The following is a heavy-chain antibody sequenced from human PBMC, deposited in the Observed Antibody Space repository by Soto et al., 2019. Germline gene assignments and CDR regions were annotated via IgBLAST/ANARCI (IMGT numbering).Heavy chain of an antibody. CDR1: GFTFDDYA. CDR2: ISWNSGII. V-gene: IGHV3-9*01. D-gene: IGHD1-26*01. Sequence: EMQLVESGGGLVQPGRSLRLSCAASGFTFDDYAMHWVRQPPGKGLEWVAGISWNSGIIDYADSVKGRFTISRDSANNSLFLQMNSLKPEDTALYYCTKDIDWGGSHLNHAFDVWGQGTMVSVSS. CDR3: TKDIDWGGSHLNHAFDV. J-gene: IGHJ3*01.